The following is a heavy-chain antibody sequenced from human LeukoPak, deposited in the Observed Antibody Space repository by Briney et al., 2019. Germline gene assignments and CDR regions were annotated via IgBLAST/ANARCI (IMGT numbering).Heavy chain of an antibody. J-gene: IGHJ6*02. D-gene: IGHD1-26*01. V-gene: IGHV3-53*01. CDR1: GFTVSSNY. CDR3: ARGKRVGPTTDYYYGMDV. Sequence: GGSLGLSCAASGFTVSSNYMSWVRQAPGKGLEWVSVIYSGGSTYYADSVKGRFTISRDNSKNTLYLQMNSLRVEDTAVYYCARGKRVGPTTDYYYGMDVWGQGTTVTVSS. CDR2: IYSGGST.